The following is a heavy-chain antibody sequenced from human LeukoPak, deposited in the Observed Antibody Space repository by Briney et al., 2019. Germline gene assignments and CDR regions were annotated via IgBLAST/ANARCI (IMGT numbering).Heavy chain of an antibody. CDR1: GYTFTSYG. CDR2: ISAYNGNT. Sequence: RGASVKVSCMASGYTFTSYGISWVRQAPGQGLEWMGWISAYNGNTNYAQKLQGRVTMTTDTSTSTAYMELRRLRSDDTAVYYCARDSSLELLDYWGQGTLVTVSS. V-gene: IGHV1-18*01. CDR3: ARDSSLELLDY. J-gene: IGHJ4*02. D-gene: IGHD1-7*01.